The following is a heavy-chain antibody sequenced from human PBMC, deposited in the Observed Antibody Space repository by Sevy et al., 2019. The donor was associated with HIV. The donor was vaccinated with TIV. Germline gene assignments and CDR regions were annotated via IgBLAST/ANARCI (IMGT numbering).Heavy chain of an antibody. D-gene: IGHD3-10*01. V-gene: IGHV3-7*01. CDR3: ARVGIFEGSESHFRLIDY. CDR1: GFTFSTYW. CDR2: INQDGSKK. J-gene: IGHJ4*02. Sequence: GGSLRLSCAASGFTFSTYWMTWVRQAPGKGLEWVANINQDGSKKNYVDSMKGGFTISRDNAKNSLYVQMNSLRAEDTAVYYCARVGIFEGSESHFRLIDYWGQGILVTVSS.